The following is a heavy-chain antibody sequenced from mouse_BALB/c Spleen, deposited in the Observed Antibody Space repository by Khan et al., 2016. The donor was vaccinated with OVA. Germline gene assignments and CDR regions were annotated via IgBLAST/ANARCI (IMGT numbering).Heavy chain of an antibody. V-gene: IGHV1-4*01. J-gene: IGHJ3*01. Sequence: VELVESGAELARPGASMKMSCKASGYTFTSYTMHWVRQRPGQAPEWIGHINPSNDYTYYNQNFKDKATLIVDKSSSTAYMQLSSLTSEDSAVYYCVREGAYDRSDGWFAYWGQGTLVTVSA. CDR1: GYTFTSYT. D-gene: IGHD2-14*01. CDR2: INPSNDYT. CDR3: VREGAYDRSDGWFAY.